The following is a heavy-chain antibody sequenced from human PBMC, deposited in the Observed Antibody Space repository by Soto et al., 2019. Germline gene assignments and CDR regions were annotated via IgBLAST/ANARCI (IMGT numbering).Heavy chain of an antibody. D-gene: IGHD3-22*01. V-gene: IGHV1-2*02. J-gene: IGHJ1*01. CDR3: ARGPFTYDSSGYYVY. Sequence: ASLKLSCKASGGTFSSYAISWVRQAPGQGLEWMGWINPTSGATLYARKFQGRVLVSRDTSINTAFMQLSSLSSDDTAVYYCARGPFTYDSSGYYVYWGQGTLVTVSS. CDR2: INPTSGAT. CDR1: GGTFSSYA.